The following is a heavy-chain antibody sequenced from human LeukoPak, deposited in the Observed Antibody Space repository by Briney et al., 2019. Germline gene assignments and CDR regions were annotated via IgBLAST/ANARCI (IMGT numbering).Heavy chain of an antibody. CDR3: ARDDLTMVRGVSGTLGY. D-gene: IGHD3-10*01. Sequence: ASVKVSSKASGYTFTSYAMHWVRQAPGQRLEWMGWINAGNGNTKYSQKFQGRVTITRDTSASTAYMELSSLRSEDTAVYYCARDDLTMVRGVSGTLGYWGQGTLVTVSS. J-gene: IGHJ4*02. CDR1: GYTFTSYA. V-gene: IGHV1-3*01. CDR2: INAGNGNT.